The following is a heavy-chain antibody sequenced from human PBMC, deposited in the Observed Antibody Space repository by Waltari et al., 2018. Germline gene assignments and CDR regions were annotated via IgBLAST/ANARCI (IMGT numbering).Heavy chain of an antibody. Sequence: QVQLQESGPGLVKPSETLSLTCAVSGYSISSGYYWGWIRQPPGKGLEWIGSIYHSGSTYYNPSLKSRVTISVDTSKNQFSLKLSSVTAADTVVYYCARLELGGGMDVWGQGTTVTVSS. V-gene: IGHV4-38-2*01. D-gene: IGHD3-16*01. CDR3: ARLELGGGMDV. CDR1: GYSISSGYY. CDR2: IYHSGST. J-gene: IGHJ6*02.